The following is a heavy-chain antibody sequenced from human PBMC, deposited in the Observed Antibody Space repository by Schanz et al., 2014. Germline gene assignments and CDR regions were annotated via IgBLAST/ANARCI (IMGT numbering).Heavy chain of an antibody. J-gene: IGHJ4*02. D-gene: IGHD3-10*01. Sequence: EVQLLESGGGLVQPGGSLRISCAASGFTFSGYAMSWVRQAPGRGLEWVSGITRQGTTYYADFVKGRFSISRDLSSNTLYLQMNSLRAEDTAVYYCAKDQGSYGSGSYSYFDYWGQGTLVTVSS. CDR1: GFTFSGYA. CDR3: AKDQGSYGSGSYSYFDY. CDR2: ITRQGTT. V-gene: IGHV3-23*01.